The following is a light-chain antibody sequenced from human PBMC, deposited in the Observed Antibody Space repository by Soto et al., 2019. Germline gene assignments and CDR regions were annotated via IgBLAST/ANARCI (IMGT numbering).Light chain of an antibody. Sequence: QSVLTQPPSVSGAPGQRVTIACTGSGSNIGAGYDVHWYQQLPGTAPKLLIYGNSNRPSGVPDRFSGSKSGTSASLAITGLQAEDEADYYCQSHDSSLSVLWVFGGGTTLTAL. CDR1: GSNIGAGYD. CDR3: QSHDSSLSVLWV. CDR2: GNS. V-gene: IGLV1-40*01. J-gene: IGLJ3*02.